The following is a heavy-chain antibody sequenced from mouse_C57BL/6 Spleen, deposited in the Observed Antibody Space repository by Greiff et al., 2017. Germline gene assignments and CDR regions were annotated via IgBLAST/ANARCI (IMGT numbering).Heavy chain of an antibody. J-gene: IGHJ4*01. Sequence: VQLQQPGAELVKPGASVKLSCKASGYTFTSYWMQWVKQRPGQGLEWIGEIDPSDSYTNYNQKFKGKATLTVDTLSSIAYMQLSSLTSEDSAVYYCARGDYYGSSPYAMDYWGQGTSVTVSS. V-gene: IGHV1-50*01. CDR1: GYTFTSYW. D-gene: IGHD1-1*01. CDR3: ARGDYYGSSPYAMDY. CDR2: IDPSDSYT.